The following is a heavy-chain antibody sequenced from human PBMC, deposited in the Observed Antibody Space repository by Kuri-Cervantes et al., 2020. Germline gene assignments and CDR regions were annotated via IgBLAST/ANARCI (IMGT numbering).Heavy chain of an antibody. J-gene: IGHJ4*02. CDR3: ARDNYLDY. CDR2: ISYDGTKV. Sequence: GESLKISCAASGFSFSDYGLHWVRQAPGKGLEWVAVISYDGTKVYYGDSVKGRCTISRDNSKNTLFLQMNSLRDEDTAVYYCARDNYLDYWGQGTLVTVSS. CDR1: GFSFSDYG. V-gene: IGHV3-30*03.